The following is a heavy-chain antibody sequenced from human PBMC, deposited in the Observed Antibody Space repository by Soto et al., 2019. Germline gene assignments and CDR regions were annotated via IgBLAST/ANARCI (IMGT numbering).Heavy chain of an antibody. CDR3: ARSGITIFGVVAPYSYYGMDV. CDR2: ISSSSSTI. Sequence: GGSLRLSCAASGFTFSSYSMNWVRQAPGKGLEWASYISSSSSTIYYADSVKGRFTISRDNAKNSLYLQMNSLRDEDTAVYYCARSGITIFGVVAPYSYYGMDVWGQGTTVTVSS. V-gene: IGHV3-48*02. D-gene: IGHD3-3*01. J-gene: IGHJ6*02. CDR1: GFTFSSYS.